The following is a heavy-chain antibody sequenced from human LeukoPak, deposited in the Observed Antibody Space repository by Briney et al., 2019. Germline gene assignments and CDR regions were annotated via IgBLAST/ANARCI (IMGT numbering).Heavy chain of an antibody. CDR1: GGSISSYY. V-gene: IGHV4-59*01. CDR2: IYYSGGT. D-gene: IGHD2-15*01. J-gene: IGHJ4*02. CDR3: ARDLRSVAGPFFDY. Sequence: PSETLSLTCTVSGGSISSYYWSWIRQPPGKGLEWIGYIYYSGGTNYNPSLKRRVTISVDTSKNQFSLKLSSVTAADTAVYYCARDLRSVAGPFFDYWGQGTLVTVSS.